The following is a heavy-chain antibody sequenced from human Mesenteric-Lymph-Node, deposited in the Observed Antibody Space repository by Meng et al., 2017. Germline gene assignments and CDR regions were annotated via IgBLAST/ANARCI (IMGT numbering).Heavy chain of an antibody. CDR1: GFTFSSYS. CDR2: VNTGGSST. Sequence: VEVGGSGGGLVKAGGSLRPSFAASGFTFSSYSMNWVRQAPGKGLEWVSTVNTGGSSTYYADSVKGRFTISRDNSKNTVNLQMNSLRPEDTAVYYCARNDAATTMTLDYWGEGTLVTVSS. V-gene: IGHV3-NL1*01. CDR3: ARNDAATTMTLDY. D-gene: IGHD4-17*01. J-gene: IGHJ4*02.